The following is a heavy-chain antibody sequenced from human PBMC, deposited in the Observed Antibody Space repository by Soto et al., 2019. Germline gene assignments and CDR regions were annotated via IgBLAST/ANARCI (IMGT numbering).Heavy chain of an antibody. CDR1: GFTFSSCA. CDR3: ARDQSGILNDYYGMDV. J-gene: IGHJ6*02. V-gene: IGHV3-23*01. CDR2: FRGDGTGA. Sequence: PGASLRLSYAASGFTFSSCAMSWVRQAPGKGLEWVSAFRGDGTGAHYADSVKGRFTISRDNSKNTLYLQMNSLRAEDTAVYYCARDQSGILNDYYGMDVWGQGT. D-gene: IGHD1-26*01.